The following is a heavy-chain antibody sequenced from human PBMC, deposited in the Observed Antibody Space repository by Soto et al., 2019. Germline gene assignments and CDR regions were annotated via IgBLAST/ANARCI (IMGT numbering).Heavy chain of an antibody. CDR3: ARVPMTTVTTFDY. V-gene: IGHV1-69*02. D-gene: IGHD4-17*01. CDR1: GGTFSSYT. J-gene: IGHJ4*02. CDR2: IIPILGIA. Sequence: QVQLVQSGAEVKKPGSSLKVSCKASGGTFSSYTISWVRQAPGQGLEWMGRIIPILGIANYAQKFQGRVTITADKSTSTAYMELSSLRSEDTAVYYCARVPMTTVTTFDYWGQGTLVTVSS.